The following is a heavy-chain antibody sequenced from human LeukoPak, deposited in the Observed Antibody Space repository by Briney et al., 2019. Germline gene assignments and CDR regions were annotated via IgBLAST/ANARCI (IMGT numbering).Heavy chain of an antibody. V-gene: IGHV1-2*02. Sequence: ASVTVSCKASGYTFTGYYMHWVRQAPGQGLEWMGWINPNSGGTNYAQKFQGRVTMARDTSISTAYMELSRLRSDDTAVYYCARLRSRGGIGYWGQRTLVAVSS. CDR3: ARLRSRGGIGY. CDR2: INPNSGGT. CDR1: GYTFTGYY. J-gene: IGHJ4*02.